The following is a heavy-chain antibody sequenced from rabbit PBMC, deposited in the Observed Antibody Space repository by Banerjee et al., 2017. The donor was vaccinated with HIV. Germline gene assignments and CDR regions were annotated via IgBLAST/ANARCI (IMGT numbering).Heavy chain of an antibody. D-gene: IGHD1-1*01. Sequence: QEQLVESRGGLVKPGGSLKLSCTASRFSFSDKAVMCWVRQAPGKGLQWIACINAVTGKAVCATWAIGRFTFSKTSSTTVAVQMTSLTAAGTAAYFCARDTSSSFSSFGMGLWGQGTLVTVS. J-gene: IGHJ6*01. CDR3: ARDTSSSFSSFGMGL. CDR1: RFSFSDKAV. CDR2: INAVTGKA. V-gene: IGHV1S45*01.